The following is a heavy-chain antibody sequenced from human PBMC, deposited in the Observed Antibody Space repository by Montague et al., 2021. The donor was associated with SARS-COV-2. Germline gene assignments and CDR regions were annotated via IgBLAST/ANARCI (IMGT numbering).Heavy chain of an antibody. J-gene: IGHJ2*01. Sequence: SETLSLTCTVSGGSISSSSYYWGWIRQPPGKGPEWIGSIYYSGTTFYXXXLRSRVTMSVDTSKNQFSLRLSSVTAADTAVFYCAREVAGDWYFDLWGRGTRVTVSS. D-gene: IGHD1-1*01. CDR1: GGSISSSSYY. V-gene: IGHV4-39*02. CDR2: IYYSGTT. CDR3: AREVAGDWYFDL.